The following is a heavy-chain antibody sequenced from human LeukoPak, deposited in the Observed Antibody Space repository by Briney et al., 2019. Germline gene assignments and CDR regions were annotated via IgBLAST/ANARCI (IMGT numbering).Heavy chain of an antibody. D-gene: IGHD3-10*01. Sequence: SQTLKLTCAISGDSVSNNSVAWNWIRHSPSRGLEWLGRTYYRSKWYNDYAVSVKSRITINPETAKNQFSLQLYSVTPEDTAVYYCARDMDYYGSGNYYNSRWFDPWGQGTLVTVSS. CDR2: TYYRSKWYN. CDR3: ARDMDYYGSGNYYNSRWFDP. J-gene: IGHJ5*02. CDR1: GDSVSNNSVA. V-gene: IGHV6-1*01.